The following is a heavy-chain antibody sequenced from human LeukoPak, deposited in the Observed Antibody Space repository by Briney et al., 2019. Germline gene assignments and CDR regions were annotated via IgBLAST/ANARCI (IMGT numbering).Heavy chain of an antibody. V-gene: IGHV1-8*03. CDR3: ARGLPEYNWNYGGYMDV. CDR1: GYTFTSYD. J-gene: IGHJ6*03. Sequence: ASVKVSCKASGYTFTSYDINWVRQATGQGLEWMGWMNPNSGNTGYAQKFQGRVTITRNTSISTAYMELSSLRSEDTAVYYCARGLPEYNWNYGGYMDVWGKGTTVTVSS. CDR2: MNPNSGNT. D-gene: IGHD1-7*01.